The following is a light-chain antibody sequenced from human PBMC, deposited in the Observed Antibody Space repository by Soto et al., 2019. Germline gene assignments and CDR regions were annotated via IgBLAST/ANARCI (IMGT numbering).Light chain of an antibody. CDR2: GGS. J-gene: IGKJ1*01. CDR1: QSVSSK. CDR3: QQYNNWPRT. Sequence: EIVMTQSPATLSVSPGERATLSCRASQSVSSKLAWYQQKLGQAPRLLIHGGSTRATGIPDRFSGSGSGTELTLTISRLQSEDFAVYYCQQYNNWPRTXGQGTKVDIK. V-gene: IGKV3-15*01.